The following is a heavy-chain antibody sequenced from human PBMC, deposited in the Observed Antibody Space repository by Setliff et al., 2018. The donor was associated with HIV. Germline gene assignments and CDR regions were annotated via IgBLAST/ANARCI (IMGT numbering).Heavy chain of an antibody. CDR2: IGGSEK. CDR1: GGSFSGYY. Sequence: LSLTCAVYGGSFSGYYWSWIRQAPGKGLEWVSAIGGSEKYYVDSVKGRFTISRDNAKNSLYLQMNSLRAEDTAVYYCASHFGYCSSTSCEGYWGQGALVTVSS. CDR3: ASHFGYCSSTSCEGY. J-gene: IGHJ4*02. D-gene: IGHD2-2*01. V-gene: IGHV3-11*01.